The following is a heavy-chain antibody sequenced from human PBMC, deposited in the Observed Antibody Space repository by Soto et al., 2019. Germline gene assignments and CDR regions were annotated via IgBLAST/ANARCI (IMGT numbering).Heavy chain of an antibody. V-gene: IGHV1-3*01. CDR2: INAGNGNT. CDR3: AAGAVPAAGTAADYYGMDV. D-gene: IGHD2-2*01. J-gene: IGHJ6*02. Sequence: ASVKVSGKASGYTFTSYAMHWVRQAPGQRLEWMGWINAGNGNTKYSQKFQGRVTITRDTSASTAYMELSSLRSEDTAVYYCAAGAVPAAGTAADYYGMDVWGQGTTVTVSS. CDR1: GYTFTSYA.